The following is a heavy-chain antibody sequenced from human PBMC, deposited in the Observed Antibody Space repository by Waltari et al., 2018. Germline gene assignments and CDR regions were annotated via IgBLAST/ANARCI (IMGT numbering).Heavy chain of an antibody. J-gene: IGHJ4*02. D-gene: IGHD6-19*01. CDR3: ARDSSGWLFDY. CDR1: GFTFGDSR. V-gene: IGHV3-21*06. Sequence: EVQLVESGGGLVKPGGSLGLSCAASGFTFGDSRMNWVRQAPGKGLEWLASISSGTNYIYYADSLRGRFTISRDNAKNSLYLEMNSLRAEDTAVYYCARDSSGWLFDYWGQGTLVTVSS. CDR2: ISSGTNYI.